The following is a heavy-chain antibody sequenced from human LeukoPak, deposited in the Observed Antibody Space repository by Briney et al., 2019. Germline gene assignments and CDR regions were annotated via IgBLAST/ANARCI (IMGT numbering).Heavy chain of an antibody. CDR2: IYPPDSDT. D-gene: IGHD1-26*01. Sequence: GESLKISCKASGYNFLSYWIGWVRQKPGKGLEWMGTIYPPDSDTTYNPSFEGQVTISADSSIRTASLQWSSLKASDTAMYYCARHGVGANEAFDIWGQGTMVTVSS. V-gene: IGHV5-51*01. CDR3: ARHGVGANEAFDI. CDR1: GYNFLSYW. J-gene: IGHJ3*02.